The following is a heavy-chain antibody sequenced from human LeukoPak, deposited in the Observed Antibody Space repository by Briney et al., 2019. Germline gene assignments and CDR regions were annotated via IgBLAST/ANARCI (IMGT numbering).Heavy chain of an antibody. CDR2: IYTSGST. D-gene: IGHD3-3*01. V-gene: IGHV4-4*07. J-gene: IGHJ5*02. Sequence: PSGTLSLTCTVSGGSISSYYWSWIRQPAGQGLEWTGRIYTSGSTNYNPSLKSRVTMSVDTSKNQFSLKLSSVTAADTAVYYCASTPYYDFWSGNWFDPWGQGTLVTVSS. CDR1: GGSISSYY. CDR3: ASTPYYDFWSGNWFDP.